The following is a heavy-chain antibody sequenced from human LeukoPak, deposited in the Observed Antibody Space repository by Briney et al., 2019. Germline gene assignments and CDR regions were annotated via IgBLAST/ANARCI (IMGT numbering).Heavy chain of an antibody. CDR3: AREARYSGSYYYHGMDV. CDR2: ISYDGSNK. D-gene: IGHD1-26*01. J-gene: IGHJ6*02. Sequence: GGSLRLSCAASGFTFSSYGMHWVRQAPGKGLEWVAVISYDGSNKYYADSVKGRFTISRDNSKNTLYLQMNSLRAEDTAVYYCAREARYSGSYYYHGMDVWGQGTTVTVSS. CDR1: GFTFSSYG. V-gene: IGHV3-30*03.